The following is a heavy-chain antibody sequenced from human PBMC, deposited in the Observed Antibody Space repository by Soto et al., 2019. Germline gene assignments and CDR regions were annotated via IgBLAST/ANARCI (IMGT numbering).Heavy chain of an antibody. V-gene: IGHV3-15*01. CDR2: IKGEADGGTT. CDR1: GFTFSNAW. CDR3: TTGLSNGYYNFDY. Sequence: GGSLRLSCAASGFTFSNAWISWVRQAPGKGLEWVGRIKGEADGGTTDYAAPVKGRITISRGHSKDTLYLQMNSLKTEDTAVYYCTTGLSNGYYNFDYWGQGTPVTVSS. D-gene: IGHD3-22*01. J-gene: IGHJ4*02.